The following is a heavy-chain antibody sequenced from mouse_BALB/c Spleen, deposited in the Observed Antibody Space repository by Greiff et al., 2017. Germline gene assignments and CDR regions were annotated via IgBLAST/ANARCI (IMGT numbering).Heavy chain of an antibody. D-gene: IGHD1-1*01. V-gene: IGHV3-2*02. CDR1: GYSITSDYA. CDR3: ARSDYGSSPAWFAY. Sequence: EVKLVESGPGLVKPSQSLSLTCTVTGYSITSDYAWNWIRQFPGNKLEWMGYISYSGSTSYNPSLKSRISITRDTSKNQFFLQLNSVTTEDTATYYCARSDYGSSPAWFAYWGQGTLVTVSA. CDR2: ISYSGST. J-gene: IGHJ3*01.